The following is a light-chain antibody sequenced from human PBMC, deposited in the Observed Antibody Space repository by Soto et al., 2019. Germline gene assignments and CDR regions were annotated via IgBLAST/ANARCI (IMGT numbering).Light chain of an antibody. V-gene: IGLV2-14*01. Sequence: QSALTQPASVSGSPGQSITISCTGTSSYVGAYNYVSWYQQHPGKAPKLMIFEVSNRPSGVSNRFSGSKSGNTASLTISGLQAEDEADYYCSSYTGTSTLVFGGGTKLTVL. CDR3: SSYTGTSTLV. CDR2: EVS. J-gene: IGLJ3*02. CDR1: SSYVGAYNY.